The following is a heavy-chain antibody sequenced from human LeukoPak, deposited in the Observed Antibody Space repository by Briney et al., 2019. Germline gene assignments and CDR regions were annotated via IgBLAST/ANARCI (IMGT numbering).Heavy chain of an antibody. CDR2: IDSDGSST. V-gene: IGHV3-74*01. CDR3: ARDPYSGTYSDYYYYYMDV. CDR1: RFTFSSYW. Sequence: GGSLRLSCAASRFTFSSYWMHWVRQVPGKGLVWVSRIDSDGSSTSYADSVKGRFTISRDNAKNSLFLQLNSLRAEDTAVYYCARDPYSGTYSDYYYYYMDVWGKGTTVTVSS. D-gene: IGHD1-26*01. J-gene: IGHJ6*03.